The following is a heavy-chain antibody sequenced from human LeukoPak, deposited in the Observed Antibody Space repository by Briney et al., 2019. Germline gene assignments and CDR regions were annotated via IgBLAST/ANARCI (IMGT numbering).Heavy chain of an antibody. D-gene: IGHD6-6*01. J-gene: IGHJ4*02. Sequence: SETLSLTCTVSGGSISSYYWSWIRQPPGKGLGWIGEINHSGSTNYNPSLKSRVTISVDTSKNQFSLKLSSVTAADTAVYYCAREGSIAARHFDYWGQGTLVTVSS. CDR2: INHSGST. CDR3: AREGSIAARHFDY. V-gene: IGHV4-34*01. CDR1: GGSISSYY.